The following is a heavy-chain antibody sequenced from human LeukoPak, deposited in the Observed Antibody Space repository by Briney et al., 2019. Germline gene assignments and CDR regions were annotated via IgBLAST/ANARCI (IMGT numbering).Heavy chain of an antibody. D-gene: IGHD2-15*01. CDR1: GGSISSGSYY. V-gene: IGHV4-39*07. Sequence: SETLSLTCTVSGGSISSGSYYWGWIRQPPGKGLEWIGSIYYSGSTYYNPSLKSRVTISVDTSKNQFSLKLSSVTAADTAVYYCARVVLVRGSSEYYFDYWGQGTLVTVSS. CDR3: ARVVLVRGSSEYYFDY. J-gene: IGHJ4*02. CDR2: IYYSGST.